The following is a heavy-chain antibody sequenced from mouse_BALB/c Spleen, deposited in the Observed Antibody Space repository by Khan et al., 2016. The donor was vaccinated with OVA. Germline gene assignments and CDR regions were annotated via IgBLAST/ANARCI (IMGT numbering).Heavy chain of an antibody. Sequence: QVQLKESGAELARPGASVKMSCKASGYTFTSYTMHWVRQRPGQTLEWIGHINPSNNYTNYNQNFKDKATLIVDKSSSTAYMQLNSLTSEDSAVYYCVREGDYYRCDGWFAYWGQGTLVTVSA. CDR2: INPSNNYT. J-gene: IGHJ3*01. CDR3: VREGDYYRCDGWFAY. CDR1: GYTFTSYT. V-gene: IGHV1-4*01. D-gene: IGHD2-14*01.